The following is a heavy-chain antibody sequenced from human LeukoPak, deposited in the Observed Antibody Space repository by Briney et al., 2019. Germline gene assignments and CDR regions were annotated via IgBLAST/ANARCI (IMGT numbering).Heavy chain of an antibody. CDR1: GYTLSQLS. CDR2: FDPDNHKT. Sequence: ASVKVSCKISGYTLSQLSMHWVRQAPGKGLEWMGGFDPDNHKTMYAQKFQGRVTMTEDTSTDTAYMEVSSLRSEDTAIYYCATSRRFPGSDSAWYIPNYWGQGTLVTVSS. V-gene: IGHV1-24*01. D-gene: IGHD6-19*01. J-gene: IGHJ4*02. CDR3: ATSRRFPGSDSAWYIPNY.